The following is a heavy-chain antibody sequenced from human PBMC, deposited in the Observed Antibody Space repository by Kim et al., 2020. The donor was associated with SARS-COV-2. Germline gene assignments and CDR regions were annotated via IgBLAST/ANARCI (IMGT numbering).Heavy chain of an antibody. D-gene: IGHD3-16*02. CDR1: GFTFSSYS. V-gene: IGHV3-21*01. Sequence: GGSLRLSCAASGFTFSSYSMNWVRQAPGKGLEWVSSISSSSSYIYYADSVKGRFTISRDNPKNSLCLQVNSLRGEHTAVYYCAREDLRDYVSGSYRYRPGLFDPWGEGTLVAVSS. CDR2: ISSSSSYI. CDR3: AREDLRDYVSGSYRYRPGLFDP. J-gene: IGHJ5*02.